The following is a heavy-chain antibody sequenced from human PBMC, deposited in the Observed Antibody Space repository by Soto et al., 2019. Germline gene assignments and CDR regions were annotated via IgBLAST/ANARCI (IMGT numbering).Heavy chain of an antibody. CDR2: IYYSGNT. V-gene: IGHV4-39*07. J-gene: IGHJ3*02. Sequence: LSLTGTVSVGSITNSNYYWGWIRQPPGNGLEWIGSIYYSGNTYYNPSLKSRVTISVDTSKNQFSLKLSSVTAADTAVYYCAREGRSYDSGRYLIRGAFDIWGQGTMVTVSS. CDR3: AREGRSYDSGRYLIRGAFDI. D-gene: IGHD3-22*01. CDR1: VGSITNSNYY.